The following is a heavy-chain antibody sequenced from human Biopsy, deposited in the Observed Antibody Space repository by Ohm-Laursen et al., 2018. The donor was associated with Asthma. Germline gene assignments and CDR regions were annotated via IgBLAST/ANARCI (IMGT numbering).Heavy chain of an antibody. Sequence: GASVKVSCKTSGYTFNSAGITWVRQAPGQGLEWMGWISVYNGNTKVAQKLQDRVTMITDTSTSTAYMELRSLRSDDTAVYFCARAVDYTKYYGIDVWGQGTTVTVS. D-gene: IGHD2/OR15-2a*01. CDR3: ARAVDYTKYYGIDV. V-gene: IGHV1-18*01. CDR2: ISVYNGNT. CDR1: GYTFNSAG. J-gene: IGHJ6*02.